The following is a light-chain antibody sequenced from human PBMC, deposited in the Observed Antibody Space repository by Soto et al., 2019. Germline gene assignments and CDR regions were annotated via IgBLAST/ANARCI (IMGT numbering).Light chain of an antibody. V-gene: IGLV2-8*01. Sequence: QSALTQPPSASGSPGQSVTISCTGTSSDVGGYNYVSWYQQHPGKAPKLMIYEVSERPSGVPDRFSGSKSGNTASLTVSRLQAEDEADYYCSSYAGSNNQVFGTGTKVTVL. J-gene: IGLJ1*01. CDR3: SSYAGSNNQV. CDR2: EVS. CDR1: SSDVGGYNY.